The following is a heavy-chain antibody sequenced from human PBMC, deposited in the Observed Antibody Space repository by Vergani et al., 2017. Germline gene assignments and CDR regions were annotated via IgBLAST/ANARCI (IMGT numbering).Heavy chain of an antibody. CDR3: AKAKPRISGDDYLYYVHAMDV. J-gene: IGHJ6*02. D-gene: IGHD5-12*01. Sequence: EVQLLESGGDLVQPGGSLRLSCAASGFPFNHSAMNWVRQAPGTGLEWVSGISGSGGSTYYAGSVKGRFTISNDSAKNTQYLQRNSLRAGDTAVYYGAKAKPRISGDDYLYYVHAMDVWGQGTTVTVSS. V-gene: IGHV3-23*01. CDR2: ISGSGGST. CDR1: GFPFNHSA.